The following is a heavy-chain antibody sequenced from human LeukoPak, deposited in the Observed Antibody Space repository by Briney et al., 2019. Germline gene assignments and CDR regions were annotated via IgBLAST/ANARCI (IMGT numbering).Heavy chain of an antibody. Sequence: GGSLRLSCAASGFTFSSYGMHWVRQAPGKGLEWVAVIWFDGRDKYYADSVKGRFTISRDNSKNTLYLQMNSLRAEDTAVYYCASVLAGPSYYYGMDVWGQGTTVTVSS. CDR2: IWFDGRDK. J-gene: IGHJ6*02. V-gene: IGHV3-33*01. D-gene: IGHD6-19*01. CDR3: ASVLAGPSYYYGMDV. CDR1: GFTFSSYG.